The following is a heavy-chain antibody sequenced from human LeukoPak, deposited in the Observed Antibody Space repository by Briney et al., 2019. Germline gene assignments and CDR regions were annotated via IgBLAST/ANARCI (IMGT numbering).Heavy chain of an antibody. CDR3: ARNLIPEQLVMNY. CDR2: IYYTGST. CDR1: GGSISNYY. Sequence: PSETLSLTCTVSGGSISNYYWNWIRQPPGKGLEWIGYIYYTGSTNYNPSLKSRVTMSVDTSKNQFSLNLKSVTPEDTAVYYCARNLIPEQLVMNYWGQGTLVTVSS. V-gene: IGHV4-59*01. D-gene: IGHD6-13*01. J-gene: IGHJ4*02.